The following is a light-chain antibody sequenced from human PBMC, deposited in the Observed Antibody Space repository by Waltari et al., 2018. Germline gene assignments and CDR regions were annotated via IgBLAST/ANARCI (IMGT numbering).Light chain of an antibody. CDR1: QAISTF. CDR3: QQYSTFPPT. Sequence: DIQMTQSPSSLSPSVGDRVILTCRASQAISTFLAWFQLKPGKAPKSLIYAAFTLQTGVSSNFSGSGSGTDFTLTISSLQPGDCATYYCQQYSTFPPTFGGGTRVEI. V-gene: IGKV1-16*02. J-gene: IGKJ4*01. CDR2: AAF.